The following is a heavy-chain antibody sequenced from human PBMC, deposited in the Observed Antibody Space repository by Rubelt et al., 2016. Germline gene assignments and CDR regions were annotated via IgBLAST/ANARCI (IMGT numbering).Heavy chain of an antibody. J-gene: IGHJ6*03. CDR2: IYYSGST. Sequence: IYYSGSTNYNPSLKSRVTISVDTSKNQFSLKLSSVTAADTGVYYCARVYCSSTSCFWGRLYSSYYYYMDVWGKGTTVTVSS. CDR3: ARVYCSSTSCFWGRLYSSYYYYMDV. D-gene: IGHD2-2*01. V-gene: IGHV4-59*12.